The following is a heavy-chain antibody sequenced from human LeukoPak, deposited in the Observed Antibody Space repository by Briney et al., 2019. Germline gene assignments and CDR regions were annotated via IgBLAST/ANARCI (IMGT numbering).Heavy chain of an antibody. CDR2: ISSSSSYI. V-gene: IGHV3-21*01. CDR3: AKVQDCSSTSCYPISYFDY. D-gene: IGHD2-2*01. CDR1: GFTFSSYS. Sequence: GGSLRLSCAASGFTFSSYSMNWVRQAPGKGLEWVSSISSSSSYIYYADSVKGRFTISRDNAKNSLYLQMNSLRAEDTAVYYCAKVQDCSSTSCYPISYFDYWGQGTLVTVSS. J-gene: IGHJ4*02.